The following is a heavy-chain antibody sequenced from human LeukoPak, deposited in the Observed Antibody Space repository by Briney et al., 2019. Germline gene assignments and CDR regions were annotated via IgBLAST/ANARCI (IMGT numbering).Heavy chain of an antibody. V-gene: IGHV3-30*18. CDR1: GFTFSSYG. J-gene: IGHJ4*02. Sequence: PGRSLRLSCAASGFTFSSYGMHWVRQAPGKGLEWVAVISYDGSNKYYADSVKGRLTISRDNSKNTLYLQMNSLRAEDTAVYYCVKDPDSSGDLGFDYWGQGTLVTVSS. CDR3: VKDPDSSGDLGFDY. D-gene: IGHD3-22*01. CDR2: ISYDGSNK.